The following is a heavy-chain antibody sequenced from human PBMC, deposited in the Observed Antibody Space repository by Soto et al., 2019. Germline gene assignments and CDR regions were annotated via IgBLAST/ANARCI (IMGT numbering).Heavy chain of an antibody. CDR1: GGSISSSSYY. Sequence: SETLSLTCTVSGGSISSSSYYWGWIRQPPGKGLEWIGSIYYSGSTCYNPSLKSRVTISVDTSKNQFSLKLSSVTAADTAVYYCARLITEQQLGHGLYYYYMDVWGKGTTVTVSS. CDR3: ARLITEQQLGHGLYYYYMDV. J-gene: IGHJ6*03. V-gene: IGHV4-39*01. D-gene: IGHD6-13*01. CDR2: IYYSGST.